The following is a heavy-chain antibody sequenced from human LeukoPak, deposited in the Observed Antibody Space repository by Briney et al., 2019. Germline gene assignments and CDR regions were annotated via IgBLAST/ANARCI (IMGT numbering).Heavy chain of an antibody. CDR3: ARDPGGSFDY. Sequence: GGSLRLSCAASGFTFNNYAMSWVRQAPGKGLEWVSTISSSGTNYADSMKGRFTISRDNSKSTVDLQMNSLRADDTAVYYCARDPGGSFDYWGQGTLVTVSS. V-gene: IGHV3-23*01. CDR1: GFTFNNYA. CDR2: ISSSGT. J-gene: IGHJ4*02. D-gene: IGHD3-16*01.